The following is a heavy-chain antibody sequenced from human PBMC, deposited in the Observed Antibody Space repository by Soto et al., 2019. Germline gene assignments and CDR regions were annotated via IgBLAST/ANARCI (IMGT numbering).Heavy chain of an antibody. CDR1: GGSISSGGYY. D-gene: IGHD2-8*02. J-gene: IGHJ4*02. CDR3: VGIASLGTVLY. Sequence: PSETLSLTCTVSGGSISSGGYYWSWIRQHPGKGLEWIGYIYYSGSTYYNPSLKSRVTISVDKSKNQFSLNLNSVTAADTAVYFCVGIASLGTVLYWGLGTLVTVSS. V-gene: IGHV4-31*09. CDR2: IYYSGST.